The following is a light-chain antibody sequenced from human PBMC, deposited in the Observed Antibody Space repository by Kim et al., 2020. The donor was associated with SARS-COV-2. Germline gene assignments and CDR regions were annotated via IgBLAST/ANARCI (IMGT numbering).Light chain of an antibody. CDR2: EVS. Sequence: GQSITISCPGTSLDVGGYSSVSWYQQLPDKAPKLMIYEVSKRPSGVSKRFSGSKSGNTASLTISGLQAEDEADYYCSSFASSSTYVFGTGTKVTVL. V-gene: IGLV2-14*01. CDR3: SSFASSSTYV. J-gene: IGLJ1*01. CDR1: SLDVGGYSS.